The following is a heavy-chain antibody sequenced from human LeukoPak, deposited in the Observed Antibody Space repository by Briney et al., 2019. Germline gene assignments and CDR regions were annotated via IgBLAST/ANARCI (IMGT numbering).Heavy chain of an antibody. CDR1: GGSFSGYY. Sequence: SETLSLTCAVYGGSFSGYYWSWIRQPPGKGLEWIGEINHSGSTNYTPSLKRRVTISVDTSQNHFSLKLSPVTAADPAVYYCARAEIKLYNHSRYYFDYWGQGTLVTVSS. CDR2: INHSGST. V-gene: IGHV4-34*01. J-gene: IGHJ4*02. CDR3: ARAEIKLYNHSRYYFDY. D-gene: IGHD3-16*02.